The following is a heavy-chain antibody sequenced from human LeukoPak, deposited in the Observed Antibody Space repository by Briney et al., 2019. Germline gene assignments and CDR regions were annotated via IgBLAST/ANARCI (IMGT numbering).Heavy chain of an antibody. Sequence: GGSLRLSCAASGFTFSSYAMSWVRQAPGKGLEWASGISGSGDNTYYADSVRGRFTISRDNSKNTLYVQVNSLGTEDTAAYYCAKGSYYDSSGSFYFDYWGQGTLVTVSS. V-gene: IGHV3-23*01. J-gene: IGHJ4*02. CDR1: GFTFSSYA. CDR2: ISGSGDNT. D-gene: IGHD3-22*01. CDR3: AKGSYYDSSGSFYFDY.